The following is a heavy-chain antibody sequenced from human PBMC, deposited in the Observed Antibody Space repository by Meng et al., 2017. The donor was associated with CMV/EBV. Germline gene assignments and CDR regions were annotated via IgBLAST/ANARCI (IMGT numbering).Heavy chain of an antibody. CDR2: ISSSGTTI. D-gene: IGHD1-26*01. CDR3: ARETFSSASYLGRWLDP. Sequence: GGPLRLSCAASGFTFTGYDMHWVRQAPGKGLEWVSYISSSGTTIKYADSVKGRFTISGDSAKSSLYLQMNSLSAEDTAVYYCARETFSSASYLGRWLDPWGQGTLVTVSS. V-gene: IGHV3-48*03. J-gene: IGHJ5*02. CDR1: GFTFTGYD.